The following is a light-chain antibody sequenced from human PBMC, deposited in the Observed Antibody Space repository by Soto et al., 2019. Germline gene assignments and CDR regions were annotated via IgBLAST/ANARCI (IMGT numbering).Light chain of an antibody. Sequence: QSVLTQPASVSGSPGQSITISCTGTSSDVGNYNYVSWYQQYPGRVPKLLIYMVSNRPSGVSNRFSVSKSGNTASLTISGLQAEDEADYFCTSPTPGILYVFGTGTKGTAL. CDR3: TSPTPGILYV. CDR2: MVS. J-gene: IGLJ1*01. V-gene: IGLV2-14*01. CDR1: SSDVGNYNY.